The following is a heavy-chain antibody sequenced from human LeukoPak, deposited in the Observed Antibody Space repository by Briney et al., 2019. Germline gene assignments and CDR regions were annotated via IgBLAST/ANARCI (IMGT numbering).Heavy chain of an antibody. Sequence: GGSLRLSCAASGFTVSSNYMSWVRQAPGKGLEWVSVIYSGGSTYYADSVKGRFTISRDNSKNTPYLQMNSLRAEDTAVYYCARAGDIVVVPAAPDYWGQGTLVTVSS. CDR3: ARAGDIVVVPAAPDY. CDR2: IYSGGST. J-gene: IGHJ4*02. V-gene: IGHV3-66*02. CDR1: GFTVSSNY. D-gene: IGHD2-2*01.